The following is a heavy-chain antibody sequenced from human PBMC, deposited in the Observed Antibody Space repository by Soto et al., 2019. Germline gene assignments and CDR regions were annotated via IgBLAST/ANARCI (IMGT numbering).Heavy chain of an antibody. CDR3: ARDLAKGGGSAGFEY. V-gene: IGHV1-2*02. Sequence: GASVKVSCKASGYTFTVYYMRWVRQAPGQGLEWMGWINPKSGGTMYPQKFQGRVTMTWDTSISTAYMALTRLRSDDTAVYYCARDLAKGGGSAGFEYWGQGTLVTVSA. J-gene: IGHJ4*02. CDR2: INPKSGGT. CDR1: GYTFTVYY. D-gene: IGHD1-26*01.